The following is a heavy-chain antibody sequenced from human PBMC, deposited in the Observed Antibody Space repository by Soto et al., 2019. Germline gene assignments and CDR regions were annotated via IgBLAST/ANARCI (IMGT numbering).Heavy chain of an antibody. V-gene: IGHV4-39*01. Sequence: QLQLQESGPGLVKPSETLSLTCTVYGGSISTSSYFWGWIRQPPGKGLEWIGSIYYSGSTYYNPSLKSRVTLSVDTSKNQSSLKLSSVTAADTAVYYCARDYDSSGDHWGQGTLVTVSS. CDR1: GGSISTSSYF. CDR3: ARDYDSSGDH. J-gene: IGHJ5*02. CDR2: IYYSGST. D-gene: IGHD3-22*01.